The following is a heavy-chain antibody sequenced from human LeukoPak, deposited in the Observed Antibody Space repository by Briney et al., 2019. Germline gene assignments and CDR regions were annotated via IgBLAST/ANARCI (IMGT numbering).Heavy chain of an antibody. CDR2: ISYDGSNK. J-gene: IGHJ4*02. V-gene: IGHV3-30-3*01. CDR3: ASHDIVVVVAATH. CDR1: GLTFSSDA. Sequence: PGGSLRLSCAASGLTFSSDAMHWVRQAPGKGLEWVAVISYDGSNKYYADSVKGRFTISRDNSKNTLYLQMNSLRAEDTAVYYCASHDIVVVVAATHWGQGTLVTVSS. D-gene: IGHD2-15*01.